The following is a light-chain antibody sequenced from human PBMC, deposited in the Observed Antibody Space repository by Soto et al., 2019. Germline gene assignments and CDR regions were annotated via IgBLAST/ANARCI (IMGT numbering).Light chain of an antibody. CDR1: QSVSSSY. CDR3: QQYDST. Sequence: EIVLTQSPGTLSSSPGERATLSCRASQSVSSSYLAWYQQKPGQAPRLLIYGASSRATGIPDRFSGSGSGTDFTLTISRLEPEDFAVYYCQQYDSTFGGGTKVEIK. CDR2: GAS. V-gene: IGKV3-20*01. J-gene: IGKJ4*01.